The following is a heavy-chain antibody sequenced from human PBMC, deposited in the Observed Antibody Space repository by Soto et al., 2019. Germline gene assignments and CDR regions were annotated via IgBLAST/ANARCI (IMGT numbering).Heavy chain of an antibody. CDR1: GGSISSSSYY. J-gene: IGHJ4*02. V-gene: IGHV4-39*07. Sequence: SETLSLTCTVSGGSISSSSYYWGWIRQPPGKGLEWIGSIYYSGSTNYNPSLKSRVTISVDTSKSQFSLKLSSVTAADTAVYYCAREVWSGYYYFDYWGQGTLVTVSS. CDR2: IYYSGST. CDR3: AREVWSGYYYFDY. D-gene: IGHD3-3*01.